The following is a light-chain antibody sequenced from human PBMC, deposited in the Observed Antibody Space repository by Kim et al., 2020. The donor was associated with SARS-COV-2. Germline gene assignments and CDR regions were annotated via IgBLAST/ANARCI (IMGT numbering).Light chain of an antibody. CDR1: QRVNSMY. CDR3: QQYGGSPLIT. V-gene: IGKV3-20*01. Sequence: PRQRATLSCRASQRVNSMYLAWYQQKLGHPPSLHIYGASSRATGIPDRFSGSGSETDFTLTISRVEPEDFAVYYCQQYGGSPLITFGQGTRLEIK. J-gene: IGKJ5*01. CDR2: GAS.